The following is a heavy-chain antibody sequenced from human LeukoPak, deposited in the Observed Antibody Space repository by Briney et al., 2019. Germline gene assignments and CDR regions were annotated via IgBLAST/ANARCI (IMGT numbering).Heavy chain of an antibody. CDR1: GFTFSRYR. V-gene: IGHV3-7*01. CDR3: ARDTRTFDY. D-gene: IGHD1-26*01. J-gene: IGHJ4*02. Sequence: PGGSLRLSCAASGFTFSRYRMNWVRQAPEKGLEWVANIKQDGSEKYYVDSVKGRFTISRDSAKNSLFLQMNSLRAEDTAVYYCARDTRTFDYWGQGTLVTVSS. CDR2: IKQDGSEK.